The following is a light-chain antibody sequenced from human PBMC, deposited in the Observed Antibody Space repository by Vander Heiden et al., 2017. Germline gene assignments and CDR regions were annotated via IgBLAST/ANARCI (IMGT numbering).Light chain of an antibody. CDR1: SSDLGGYDY. Sequence: SPLTQPASVAASPGPSITISSTGTSSDLGGYDYVSWYQQHPGKAPKLMIYEVSNRPSGISNRFSGSKSGNTASLTISGLQAEDEADYYCSSYTSSSTYVFGTGTKVTVL. CDR3: SSYTSSSTYV. CDR2: EVS. J-gene: IGLJ1*01. V-gene: IGLV2-14*01.